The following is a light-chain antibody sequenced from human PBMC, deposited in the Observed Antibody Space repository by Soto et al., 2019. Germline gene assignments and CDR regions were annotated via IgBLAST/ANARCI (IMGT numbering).Light chain of an antibody. Sequence: QSALTQPPSASGSPGQSVTISCTGTSSDVGGYNYVSWYQHHPGKAPKLIIYEVCKRPSGVPDRFSGSKSGNTAALTVSGLQAEDEADYYCSSYVGTNSYVFGTGTKLTVL. J-gene: IGLJ1*01. CDR1: SSDVGGYNY. CDR2: EVC. V-gene: IGLV2-8*01. CDR3: SSYVGTNSYV.